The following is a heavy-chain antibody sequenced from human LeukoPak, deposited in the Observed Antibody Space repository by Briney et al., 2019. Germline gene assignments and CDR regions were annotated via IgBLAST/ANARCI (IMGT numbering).Heavy chain of an antibody. CDR1: GFTFSSYW. D-gene: IGHD6-13*01. J-gene: IGHJ6*03. Sequence: GGSLRLSCAASGFTFSSYWMSWVRQAPGKGLEWVANIKQDGSEKYYVDSVKGRFTISRDNAKNSLYLQMNSPRAEDTAVYYCARAPGYSSSWYLLYYYYYYMDVWGKGTTVTVSS. CDR2: IKQDGSEK. V-gene: IGHV3-7*01. CDR3: ARAPGYSSSWYLLYYYYYYMDV.